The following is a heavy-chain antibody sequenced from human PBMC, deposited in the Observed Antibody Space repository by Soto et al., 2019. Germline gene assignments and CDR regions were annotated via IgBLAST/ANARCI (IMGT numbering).Heavy chain of an antibody. V-gene: IGHV3-53*02. CDR3: ARVSVAGCSTASCLNWYFDL. J-gene: IGHJ2*01. D-gene: IGHD2-2*01. CDR1: GFTVSSNY. CDR2: IYSGGNT. Sequence: EVQLVETGGGLIQPGGSLRLSCAASGFTVSSNYMSWVRQAPGKGLEWVSVIYSGGNTYFAESVKGRFTISRDNPKNTVYLQMSSLRAEDTAVYYCARVSVAGCSTASCLNWYFDLWGRGTLVSVSS.